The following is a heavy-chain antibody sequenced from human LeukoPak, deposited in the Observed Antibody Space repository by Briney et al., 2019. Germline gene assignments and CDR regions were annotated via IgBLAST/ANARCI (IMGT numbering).Heavy chain of an antibody. D-gene: IGHD3-10*01. V-gene: IGHV1-8*01. J-gene: IGHJ3*02. Sequence: ASVKVSCNASGYTFTSYDINWVRQATGQGLEWMGWMNPNSGNTGYAQNFQGSVTMTRNISTATAYMELSSLKSDDTAVYYCARVNTYYYGSGVSRAFHMWGQGTMVTVSP. CDR1: GYTFTSYD. CDR3: ARVNTYYYGSGVSRAFHM. CDR2: MNPNSGNT.